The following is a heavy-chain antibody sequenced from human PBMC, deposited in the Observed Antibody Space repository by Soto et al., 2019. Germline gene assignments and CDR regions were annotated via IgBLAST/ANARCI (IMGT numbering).Heavy chain of an antibody. J-gene: IGHJ4*02. D-gene: IGHD3-9*01. CDR2: ISAYNGNT. V-gene: IGHV1-18*04. CDR3: ARGSYFDWLLTYYFDY. CDR1: GYTFTSYG. Sequence: ASVKVSCKASGYTFTSYGISWVRQAPGQGLEWMGWISAYNGNTNYAQKLQGRVTMTTDTSTSTAYMELRSLRSEDTAVYYCARGSYFDWLLTYYFDYWGQGTLVTVSS.